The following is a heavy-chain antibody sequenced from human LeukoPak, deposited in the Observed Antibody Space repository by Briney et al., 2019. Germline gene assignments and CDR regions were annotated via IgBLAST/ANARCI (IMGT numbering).Heavy chain of an antibody. CDR3: ARAPVLYFTDH. Sequence: ASVKVSCKASGYTFTNYYMHWVRQAPGQGLEWMGWINPNSGGANYAQKFQGRVTMTRDMSISTAYMELSRLRSDDTAVYYCARAPVLYFTDHWGQGTLVTVSS. CDR1: GYTFTNYY. V-gene: IGHV1-2*02. D-gene: IGHD2/OR15-2a*01. J-gene: IGHJ5*02. CDR2: INPNSGGA.